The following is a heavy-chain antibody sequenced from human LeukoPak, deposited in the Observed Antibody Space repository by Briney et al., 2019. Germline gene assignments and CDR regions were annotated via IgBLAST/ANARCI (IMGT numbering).Heavy chain of an antibody. J-gene: IGHJ5*02. CDR2: INSDGSST. CDR1: GFTFSSYW. Sequence: GGSLRLSCAASGFTFSSYWMHWVRQAPGKGLVWVSRINSDGSSTSYADSVKGRFTISRDNVKNTLYLQMNSLRAEDTAVYYCARDPRAYIFRHYNWFDPWGQGTLVTVSS. V-gene: IGHV3-74*01. D-gene: IGHD3-9*01. CDR3: ARDPRAYIFRHYNWFDP.